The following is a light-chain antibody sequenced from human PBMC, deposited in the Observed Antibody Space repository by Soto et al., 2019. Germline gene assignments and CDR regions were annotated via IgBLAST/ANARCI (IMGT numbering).Light chain of an antibody. Sequence: EIVMTQSPATLSVSPGERATLSCRASQSVSYNLAWYQQKPGQGPRLLIYGAFIRATGIPARFSGGGSGTEFTLTISSLQSEDFAVYYFQQYKNWPSLTFGGGTKVEIK. CDR2: GAF. CDR3: QQYKNWPSLT. CDR1: QSVSYN. V-gene: IGKV3D-15*01. J-gene: IGKJ4*01.